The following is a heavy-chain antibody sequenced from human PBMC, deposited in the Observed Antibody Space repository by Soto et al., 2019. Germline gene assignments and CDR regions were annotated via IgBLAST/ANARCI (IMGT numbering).Heavy chain of an antibody. CDR2: IYYSGST. CDR3: ARSTTVRAFDI. CDR1: GGSISSGGYY. V-gene: IGHV4-31*03. Sequence: SETLSLTCTVSGGSISSGGYYWSWIRQHPGKGLEWIGYIYYSGSTYYNPSLKSRVTISVDTSKNQFSLKLSSVTAADTAVYYCARSTTVRAFDIWGQGTMVTVSS. D-gene: IGHD4-17*01. J-gene: IGHJ3*02.